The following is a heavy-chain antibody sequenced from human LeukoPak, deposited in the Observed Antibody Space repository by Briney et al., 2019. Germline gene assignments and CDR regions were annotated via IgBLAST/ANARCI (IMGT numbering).Heavy chain of an antibody. Sequence: GGSLRLSCAASGFTFSSHWMTWVRQAPGKGLEWVANIKEDGSKKNYVDSVKGRFTISRDNTKNSLYLQMNSLRAEDTAVYFCATPLDYYDSSGYHQGGDWGQGTLVTVSS. CDR3: ATPLDYYDSSGYHQGGD. CDR2: IKEDGSKK. CDR1: GFTFSSHW. J-gene: IGHJ4*02. V-gene: IGHV3-7*03. D-gene: IGHD3-22*01.